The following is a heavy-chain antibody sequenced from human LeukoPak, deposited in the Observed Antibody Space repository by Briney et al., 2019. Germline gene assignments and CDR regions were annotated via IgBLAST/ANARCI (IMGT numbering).Heavy chain of an antibody. V-gene: IGHV3-30*02. J-gene: IGHJ4*02. CDR1: GFTFSSYG. D-gene: IGHD3-10*01. CDR2: IRYDGSNK. Sequence: GGSLRLSCAASGFTFSSYGMHWVRQAPGKGLEWVAFIRYDGSNKYYADSVKGRFTISRDNSKNTLYLQMNSLRAEDTAVYYCAKDRAYYGSGSYPSFDYWGQGTLVTVSS. CDR3: AKDRAYYGSGSYPSFDY.